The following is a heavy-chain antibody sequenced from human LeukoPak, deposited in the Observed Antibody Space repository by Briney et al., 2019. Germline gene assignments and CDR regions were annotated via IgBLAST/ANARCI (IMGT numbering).Heavy chain of an antibody. CDR1: GFTFSSYA. CDR3: ARDSDYYSSGWSPWDY. V-gene: IGHV3-20*04. J-gene: IGHJ4*02. Sequence: GGSLRLSCAASGFTFSSYAMSWVRQAPGKGLEWVSSIQWNDDSTGYADSVKGRFTISRDNAKNSLYLQMKSLRAEDTALYYCARDSDYYSSGWSPWDYWGQGTLVTVPS. D-gene: IGHD6-19*01. CDR2: IQWNDDST.